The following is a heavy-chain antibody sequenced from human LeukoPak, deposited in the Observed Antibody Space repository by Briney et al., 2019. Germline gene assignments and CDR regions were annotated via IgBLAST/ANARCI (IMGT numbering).Heavy chain of an antibody. CDR2: IIPIFGTA. D-gene: IGHD2-2*01. CDR1: GGTFSSYA. Sequence: GASVKVSCKASGGTFSSYAISWVRQAPGQGLEWMGGIIPIFGTANYAQKFQGRVTITADESTSTAYMELRSLRSDDTAVYYCARAHSSTKNYYYYYMDVWGKGTTVTVSS. V-gene: IGHV1-69*13. J-gene: IGHJ6*03. CDR3: ARAHSSTKNYYYYYMDV.